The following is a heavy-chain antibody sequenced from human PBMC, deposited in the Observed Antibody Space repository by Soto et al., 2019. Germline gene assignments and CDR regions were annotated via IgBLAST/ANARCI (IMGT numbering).Heavy chain of an antibody. CDR2: TYYRSKWYN. CDR3: DSCSDIHGEFCVQLDY. V-gene: IGHV6-1*01. Sequence: SQTLSLTCAISGDSVSSNSAAWNWIRQSPSRGLEWLGRTYYRSKWYNDYAVSVKSRITINPDTSKNQISLQLNSVTPEETAVYYRDSCSDIHGEFCVQLDYWGLGILVTVSS. D-gene: IGHD3-16*01. CDR1: GDSVSSNSAA. J-gene: IGHJ4*02.